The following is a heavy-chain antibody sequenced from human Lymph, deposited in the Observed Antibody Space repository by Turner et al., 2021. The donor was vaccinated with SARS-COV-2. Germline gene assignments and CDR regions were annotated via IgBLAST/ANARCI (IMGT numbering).Heavy chain of an antibody. CDR2: IYHSGNT. V-gene: IGHV4-4*02. CDR3: ATKYCSGGSCSYFDY. Sequence: QVQLQESGPGLVKPSGTLSLTCAVSGGSISSSNWWNWVRQPPGKGLEWIGEIYHSGNTNYNPSLKSRVTISVDKSKNQFSLKLSSVTAADTAVYYCATKYCSGGSCSYFDYWGQGTLFTVSS. D-gene: IGHD2-15*01. J-gene: IGHJ4*02. CDR1: GGSISSSNW.